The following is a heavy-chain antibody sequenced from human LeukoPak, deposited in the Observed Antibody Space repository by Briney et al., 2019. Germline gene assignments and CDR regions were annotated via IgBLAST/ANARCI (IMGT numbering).Heavy chain of an antibody. D-gene: IGHD3-10*01. V-gene: IGHV3-21*01. J-gene: IGHJ4*02. CDR2: ISSSSSYI. CDR1: GFTFSSYG. CDR3: ARGGYGSGSYYSPNFDY. Sequence: GGSLRLSCAASGFTFSSYGMHWVRQAPGKGLEWVSSISSSSSYIYYADSVKGRFTISRDNAKNSLYLQMNSLRAEDTAVYYCARGGYGSGSYYSPNFDYWGQGTLVTVSS.